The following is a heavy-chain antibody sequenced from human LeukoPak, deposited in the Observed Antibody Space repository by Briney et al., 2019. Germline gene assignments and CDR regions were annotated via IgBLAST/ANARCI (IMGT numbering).Heavy chain of an antibody. D-gene: IGHD1-7*01. CDR3: AKVRVVFNWNYAYYFDY. J-gene: IGHJ4*02. Sequence: GGSLRLSCAASGFTFSSYSMNWARQAPGKALEWVALISYDGSNEYYADSVKGRFTISRDNSMNTLYLQMNSLRAEDTAVYYCAKVRVVFNWNYAYYFDYWGQGTLVTVSS. CDR1: GFTFSSYS. CDR2: ISYDGSNE. V-gene: IGHV3-30*18.